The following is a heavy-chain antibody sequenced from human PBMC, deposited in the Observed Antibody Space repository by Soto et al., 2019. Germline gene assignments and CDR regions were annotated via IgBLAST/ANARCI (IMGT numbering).Heavy chain of an antibody. CDR3: ARDSLAVLRYFGPTNL. CDR1: GFTFSSYG. CDR2: IWYDGSNK. D-gene: IGHD3-9*01. Sequence: PGGSLRLSFASSGFTFSSYGMHWVRQAPGKGLEWVAVIWYDGSNKYYADSVKGRFTISRDNSKNTLYLQMNSLRAEDTAVYYCARDSLAVLRYFGPTNLWGQGT. J-gene: IGHJ4*02. V-gene: IGHV3-33*01.